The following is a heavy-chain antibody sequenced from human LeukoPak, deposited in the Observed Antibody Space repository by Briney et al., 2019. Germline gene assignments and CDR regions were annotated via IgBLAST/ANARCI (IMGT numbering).Heavy chain of an antibody. D-gene: IGHD3-10*01. Sequence: GRSLRLSCAASGFTFSSYAMHWVHQAPGKGLEWVAVISYDGSNKYYADSVKGRFTISRDNSKNTLYLQMNSLRAEDTAVYYCAREKYYYGSGSYSAFDIWGQGTMVTVSS. CDR1: GFTFSSYA. CDR3: AREKYYYGSGSYSAFDI. J-gene: IGHJ3*02. CDR2: ISYDGSNK. V-gene: IGHV3-30*04.